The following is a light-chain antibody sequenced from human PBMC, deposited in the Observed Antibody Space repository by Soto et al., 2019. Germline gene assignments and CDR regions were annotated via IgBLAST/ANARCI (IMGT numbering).Light chain of an antibody. CDR1: QSISSW. Sequence: DIRMSHPPSILSAAVGDRVTIACRASQSISSWLAWYQQKPGKAPNLLIYRASHLENGVPSRFSGSGSGTDFTLTISSLQAEDFATYYCQQTRSYPSTFGGGTKVDIK. CDR3: QQTRSYPST. CDR2: RAS. V-gene: IGKV1-5*03. J-gene: IGKJ4*01.